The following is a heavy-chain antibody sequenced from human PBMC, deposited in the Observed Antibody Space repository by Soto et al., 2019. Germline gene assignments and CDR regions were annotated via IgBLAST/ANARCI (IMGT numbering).Heavy chain of an antibody. J-gene: IGHJ4*02. V-gene: IGHV1-69*02. Sequence: QVQLVQSGAEVKKPGSSVKVSYKASGGTFSSYIISWVRQAPGQGLEWMGRVIPILGIANYAQKFQGRVTITADKSTSTAYMELSSLRSEDTAVYYCARFPQTAIVGAAYFDYGGQGTLVTVSS. D-gene: IGHD1-26*01. CDR1: GGTFSSYI. CDR3: ARFPQTAIVGAAYFDY. CDR2: VIPILGIA.